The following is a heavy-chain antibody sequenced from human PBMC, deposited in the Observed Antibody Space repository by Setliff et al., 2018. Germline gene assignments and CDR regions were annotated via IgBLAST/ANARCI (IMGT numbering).Heavy chain of an antibody. J-gene: IGHJ6*03. CDR1: GGSFSGYY. CDR3: ARKSRNIVVVPAAVIYYYYYYMYV. CDR2: INHSGST. D-gene: IGHD2-2*01. Sequence: SETLSLTCAVYGGSFSGYYWSWIRQPPGKGLEWIGEINHSGSTNYNPSLKSRVTITVDTSKNQFSLKLGAVTAADTAVYYCARKSRNIVVVPAAVIYYYYYYMYVWGKGTTVTVSS. V-gene: IGHV4-34*01.